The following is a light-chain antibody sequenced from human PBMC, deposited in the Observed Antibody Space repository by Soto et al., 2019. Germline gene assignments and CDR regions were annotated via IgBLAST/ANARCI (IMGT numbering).Light chain of an antibody. J-gene: IGKJ5*01. Sequence: EIVLTQSPATLSLSPGERATLSCRASQSVSSYLAWYQQKPGQAPRLLIYDASNRATGIPARFSGSGSGTDFTLTISSLEPEDFAVYYCQKSSNWPPQITFGQGTRLEIK. CDR2: DAS. V-gene: IGKV3-11*01. CDR1: QSVSSY. CDR3: QKSSNWPPQIT.